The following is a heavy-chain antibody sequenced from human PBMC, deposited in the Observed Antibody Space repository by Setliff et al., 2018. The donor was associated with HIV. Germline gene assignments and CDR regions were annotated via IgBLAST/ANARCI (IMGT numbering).Heavy chain of an antibody. V-gene: IGHV4-4*07. CDR1: GGSISSYY. J-gene: IGHJ6*02. CDR3: AREIGDYYDSSGYYPPTDYYYGMDV. D-gene: IGHD3-22*01. Sequence: SETLSLTCTVSGGSISSYYWSWIRQPAGKGLEWIGRIYTSGSTNYNPSLKSRVTISVDTSKNQFSLKLRSVTAADTAVYYCAREIGDYYDSSGYYPPTDYYYGMDVWGQGTTVTVSS. CDR2: IYTSGST.